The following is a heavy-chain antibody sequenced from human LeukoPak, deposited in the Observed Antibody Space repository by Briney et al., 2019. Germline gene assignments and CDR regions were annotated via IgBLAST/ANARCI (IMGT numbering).Heavy chain of an antibody. D-gene: IGHD6-13*01. CDR1: GYTFTGYY. V-gene: IGHV1-2*02. J-gene: IGHJ5*02. CDR3: ARAPTSSSWFDP. CDR2: INPNSGGT. Sequence: ASVKVSCKASGYTFTGYYMHWVRQAPGQGLEWTGWINPNSGGTNYAQKFQGRVTMTRDTSISTAYMELSRLRSDDTAVYYCARAPTSSSWFDPWGQGTLVTVSS.